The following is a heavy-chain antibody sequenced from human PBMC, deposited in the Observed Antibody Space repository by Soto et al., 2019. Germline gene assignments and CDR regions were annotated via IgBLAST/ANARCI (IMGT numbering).Heavy chain of an antibody. CDR2: IKQDGSEK. D-gene: IGHD7-27*01. J-gene: IGHJ4*02. CDR3: AREGLKLGKSGAYFDY. V-gene: IGHV3-7*01. CDR1: GFTFSSYW. Sequence: GGSLRLSCAASGFTFSSYWMSWVRQAPGKGLEWVANIKQDGSEKYYVDSVKGRFTISRDNAKNSLYLQMNSLRAEDTAVYYCAREGLKLGKSGAYFDYWGQGTLVTVSS.